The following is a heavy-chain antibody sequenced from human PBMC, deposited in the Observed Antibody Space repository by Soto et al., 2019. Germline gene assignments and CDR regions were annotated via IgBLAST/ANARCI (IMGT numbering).Heavy chain of an antibody. V-gene: IGHV4-39*01. J-gene: IGHJ5*02. CDR2: IYYSGST. CDR3: ARAYYYDSSGYLEYNWFDP. CDR1: GGSISSSSYY. Sequence: SETLCLTCTVSGGSISSSSYYWGWIRQPPGKGLEWIGSIYYSGSTYYNPSLKSRVTISVDTSKNQFSLKLSSVTAADTAVYYCARAYYYDSSGYLEYNWFDPWGQGTLVTVSS. D-gene: IGHD3-22*01.